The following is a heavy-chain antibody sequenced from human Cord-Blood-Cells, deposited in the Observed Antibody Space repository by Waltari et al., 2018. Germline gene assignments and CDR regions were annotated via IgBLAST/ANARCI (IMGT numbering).Heavy chain of an antibody. J-gene: IGHJ4*02. CDR2: IYYSGST. CDR1: GGSISSGDYY. CDR3: SAKSIPLKSGFDY. D-gene: IGHD2-21*01. V-gene: IGHV4-30-4*01. Sequence: QVQLQESGPGLVKPSQTLSLTCTVSGGSISSGDYYWSGIRQPPGKGLEWIGYIYYSGSTYYNPSLKSRVTISVDTSKNQFSLKLSSVTAADTAVYYCSAKSIPLKSGFDYWGQGTLVTVSS.